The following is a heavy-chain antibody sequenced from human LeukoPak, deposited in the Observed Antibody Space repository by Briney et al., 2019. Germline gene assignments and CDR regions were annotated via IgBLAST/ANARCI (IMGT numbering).Heavy chain of an antibody. CDR3: ARARVPGWFDP. Sequence: ASVKVSCKASGYTFTSYYMHWVRQAPGQGLEWMGIINPSGGTTSYAQKFQGRDTMTSDTSTSTVYMDLSSLRSEDTAVYYCARARVPGWFDPWGQGTLVTVSS. J-gene: IGHJ5*02. CDR2: INPSGGTT. D-gene: IGHD2-2*01. V-gene: IGHV1-46*01. CDR1: GYTFTSYY.